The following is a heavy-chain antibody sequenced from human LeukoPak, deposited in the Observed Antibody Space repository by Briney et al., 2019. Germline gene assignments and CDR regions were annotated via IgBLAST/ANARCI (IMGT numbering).Heavy chain of an antibody. D-gene: IGHD5-18*01. CDR3: ARESQSMIQLWLTQYYFDY. J-gene: IGHJ4*02. CDR1: GFTFDDYG. Sequence: GGSLRLSCAASGFTFDDYGMSWVRQAPGKGLEWVSGINWNGGSTGYADSVKGRFTISRDNAKNSLYLQMNSLRAEDTALYYCARESQSMIQLWLTQYYFDYWGQGTLVTVSS. V-gene: IGHV3-20*04. CDR2: INWNGGST.